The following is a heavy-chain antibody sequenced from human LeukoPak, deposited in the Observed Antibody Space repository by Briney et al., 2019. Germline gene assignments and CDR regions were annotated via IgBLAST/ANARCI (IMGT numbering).Heavy chain of an antibody. V-gene: IGHV1-69*10. CDR3: AREDYYCSSTSCSPGCCIAARPGGYYYGMDV. CDR1: GGTFTSYA. D-gene: IGHD2-2*01. CDR2: IIPIFGIA. J-gene: IGHJ6*02. Sequence: SVKVSCKASGGTFTSYAISWVRQAPGQGREWMGGIIPIFGIANYAQKFQGRVTITADKSTSTAYMELTSLTSEDTAVYYCAREDYYCSSTSCSPGCCIAARPGGYYYGMDVWGQGTTVTVSS.